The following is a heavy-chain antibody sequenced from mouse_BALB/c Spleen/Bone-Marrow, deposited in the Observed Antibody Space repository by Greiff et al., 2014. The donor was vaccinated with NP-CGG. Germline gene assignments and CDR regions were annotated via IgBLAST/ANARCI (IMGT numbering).Heavy chain of an antibody. CDR3: ARSIYDGYSEAMDY. J-gene: IGHJ4*01. D-gene: IGHD2-3*01. Sequence: VKLQESGAELVRPGTSVKVSCKASGYAFTNYLIEWVKQRPGQGLEWIGVNNPGSGGTNYNEKFMGKATLTADKSSSTVYMQLSSLTSDDSAVYFCARSIYDGYSEAMDYWGQGTSVTVSS. V-gene: IGHV1-54*03. CDR1: GYAFTNYL. CDR2: NNPGSGGT.